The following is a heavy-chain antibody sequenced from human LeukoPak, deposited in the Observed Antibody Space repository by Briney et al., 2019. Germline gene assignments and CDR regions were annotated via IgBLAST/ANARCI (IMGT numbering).Heavy chain of an antibody. Sequence: PSETLSLTCAVSGGSISSSNWWSWVRQPPGKGLEWIGEIYHSGSTNYNPSLKSRVTISVDKSKNQFSLKLSSVTAADTAVYYCARERRLERRQRAFDIWGQGTMVTVSS. CDR2: IYHSGST. D-gene: IGHD1-1*01. CDR1: GGSISSSNW. CDR3: ARERRLERRQRAFDI. V-gene: IGHV4-4*02. J-gene: IGHJ3*02.